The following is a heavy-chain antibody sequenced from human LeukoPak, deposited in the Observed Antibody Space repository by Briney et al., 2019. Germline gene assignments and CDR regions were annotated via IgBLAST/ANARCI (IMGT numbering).Heavy chain of an antibody. CDR3: ARSGYDYFYYYAMDI. CDR1: GYRFSSYW. Sequence: GESLKISCKGSGYRFSSYWIGWVRQRPGKGLEWRGIIYPGDSDTTYSTSFQGQVTISADKSISTAYLQWSSLEASDTAMYFCARSGYDYFYYYAMDIWGKGTTVTVSS. J-gene: IGHJ6*04. D-gene: IGHD5-18*01. CDR2: IYPGDSDT. V-gene: IGHV5-51*01.